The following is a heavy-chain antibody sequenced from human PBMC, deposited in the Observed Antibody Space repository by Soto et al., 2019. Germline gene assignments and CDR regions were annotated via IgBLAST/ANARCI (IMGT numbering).Heavy chain of an antibody. CDR3: ARAVTTVTTSNWFDP. CDR1: GFTFSSYC. V-gene: IGHV3-30*03. J-gene: IGHJ5*02. Sequence: GGSLRLSCAASGFTFSSYCMHWARQAPGKGLEWVAVISYDGSNKYYADSVKGRFTISRDNSKNTLCLQMNSLRAEDTAVYYCARAVTTVTTSNWFDPWGQGTLVTVSS. CDR2: ISYDGSNK. D-gene: IGHD4-4*01.